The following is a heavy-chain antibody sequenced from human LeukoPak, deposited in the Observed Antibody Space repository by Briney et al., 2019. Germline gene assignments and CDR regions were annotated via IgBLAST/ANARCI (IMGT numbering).Heavy chain of an antibody. J-gene: IGHJ3*01. D-gene: IGHD3-10*01. CDR2: IYYSGST. CDR3: ARHLIRSDAFDL. CDR1: GGSISSSSYY. Sequence: SETLSLTCTVSGGSISSSSYYWGWIRQPPGKGLEWIGSIYYSGSTYYNPSLKSRVTISVDTSKNQFSLKLSSVTAADTAVYYCARHLIRSDAFDLWGQGTMVTVSS. V-gene: IGHV4-39*01.